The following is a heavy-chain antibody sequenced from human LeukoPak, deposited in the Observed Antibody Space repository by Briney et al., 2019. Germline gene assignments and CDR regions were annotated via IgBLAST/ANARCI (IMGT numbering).Heavy chain of an antibody. J-gene: IGHJ4*02. Sequence: GGSLRLSCAASGFTFDDYAMPWVRQAPGKGLAWVSGISWNSGSIGYADSVKGRFTISRDNAKNSLYLQMNSLRAEDTALYYCAKDHYGDYAFFDYWGQGTLVTVSS. CDR3: AKDHYGDYAFFDY. CDR2: ISWNSGSI. CDR1: GFTFDDYA. V-gene: IGHV3-9*01. D-gene: IGHD4-17*01.